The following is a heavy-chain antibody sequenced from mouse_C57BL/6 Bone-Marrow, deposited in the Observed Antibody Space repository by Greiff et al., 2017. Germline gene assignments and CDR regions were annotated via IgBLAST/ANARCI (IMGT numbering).Heavy chain of an antibody. V-gene: IGHV1-69*01. CDR3: ARGDYYGPWFAY. CDR1: GYTFTSYW. D-gene: IGHD1-1*01. CDR2: IDPSDSYT. Sequence: VQLQQPGAELVMPGASVKLSCKASGYTFTSYWMHWVKQRPGQGLEWIGEIDPSDSYTNYNQKFKGKSQLTVDKSSSTAYMQLSSLTSEDSAGYYCARGDYYGPWFAYWGQGTLVTVSA. J-gene: IGHJ3*01.